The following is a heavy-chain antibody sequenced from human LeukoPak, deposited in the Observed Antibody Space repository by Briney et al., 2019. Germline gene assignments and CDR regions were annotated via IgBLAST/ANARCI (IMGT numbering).Heavy chain of an antibody. J-gene: IGHJ4*02. CDR1: GFAFSSYT. Sequence: PGGSLRLSCAASGFAFSSYTMHWVRQAPGKGLEWVAAISYDESNKYYADSVKGRFTISRDNSKNTLYLQMNSLRAEDAAVYYCAKDAAGPEYWGQGTLVTVSS. CDR2: ISYDESNK. D-gene: IGHD6-13*01. CDR3: AKDAAGPEY. V-gene: IGHV3-30-3*01.